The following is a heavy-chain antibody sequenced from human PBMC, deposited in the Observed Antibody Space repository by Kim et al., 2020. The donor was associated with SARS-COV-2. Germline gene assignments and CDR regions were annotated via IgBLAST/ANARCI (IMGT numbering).Heavy chain of an antibody. V-gene: IGHV3-21*01. CDR2: ISSSSYI. CDR1: GFTFSSYS. CDR3: ARERVPAANGYYGMDV. Sequence: GGSLRLSCAASGFTFSSYSMNWVRQAPGKGLEWVSSISSSSYIYYADSVKGRFTISRDNAKNSLYLQMNSLRAEDTAVYYCARERVPAANGYYGMDVWGQGTTVTVSS. J-gene: IGHJ6*02. D-gene: IGHD2-2*01.